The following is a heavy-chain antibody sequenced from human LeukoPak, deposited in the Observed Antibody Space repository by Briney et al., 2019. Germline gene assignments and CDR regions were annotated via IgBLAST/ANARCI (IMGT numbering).Heavy chain of an antibody. CDR1: GYTFTSYG. Sequence: VASVKVSCKASGYTFTSYGISWVRQAPGQGLEWMGWISAYNGNTNYAQKLQGRVTMTTDTSTSTAYMELRSLRSDDTAVYYCARTTVLILTYYDFWSGYFSGPRGMDVWGQGTTVTVSS. V-gene: IGHV1-18*01. CDR3: ARTTVLILTYYDFWSGYFSGPRGMDV. CDR2: ISAYNGNT. D-gene: IGHD3-3*01. J-gene: IGHJ6*02.